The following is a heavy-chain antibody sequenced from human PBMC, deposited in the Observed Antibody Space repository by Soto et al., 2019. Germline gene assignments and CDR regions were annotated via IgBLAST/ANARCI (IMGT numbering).Heavy chain of an antibody. D-gene: IGHD2-15*01. Sequence: PGCSLSLSCASSGFTYSSYAMHLVRQASGKGLEWVAVISYDGSNKYYADSVKGRFTISRDNSKNTLYLQMNSLRAEDTAVYYCARDMRWSYYYYGMDVWGQGT. CDR1: GFTYSSYA. J-gene: IGHJ6*02. CDR3: ARDMRWSYYYYGMDV. V-gene: IGHV3-30-3*01. CDR2: ISYDGSNK.